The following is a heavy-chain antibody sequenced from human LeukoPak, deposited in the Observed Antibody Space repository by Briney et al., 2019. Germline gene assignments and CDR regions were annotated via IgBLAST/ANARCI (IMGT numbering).Heavy chain of an antibody. CDR3: AMSGSPTTYYYYYMDV. V-gene: IGHV4-39*01. J-gene: IGHJ6*03. D-gene: IGHD1-1*01. Sequence: SETLSLTCTVSGGSISSSSYYWGWIRQPPGKGLEWIGSIYYSGSTYYNPSLKSRVTISVDTSKNQFSLKLSSVTAADTAVYYCAMSGSPTTYYYYYMDVWGKGTTVTVSS. CDR1: GGSISSSSYY. CDR2: IYYSGST.